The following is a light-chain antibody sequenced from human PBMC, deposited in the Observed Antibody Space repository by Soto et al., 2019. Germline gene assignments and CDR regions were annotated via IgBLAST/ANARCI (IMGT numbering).Light chain of an antibody. J-gene: IGLJ1*01. CDR1: SGSIASNY. CDR3: CSYAGSYIYV. V-gene: IGLV6-57*04. Sequence: NFMLTQPHSVSESPGKTVTISCTRSSGSIASNYVQWYQQRPGSAPTTVIYEDNQRPSGVPDRFSGSIDSSSNSASLTISGLKTEDEADYYCCSYAGSYIYVFGTGTKLTVL. CDR2: EDN.